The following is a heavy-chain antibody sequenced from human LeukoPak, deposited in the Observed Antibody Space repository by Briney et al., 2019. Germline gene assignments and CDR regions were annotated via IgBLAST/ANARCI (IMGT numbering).Heavy chain of an antibody. CDR1: GFTFSSYA. V-gene: IGHV3-23*01. CDR2: ISGSGGNT. D-gene: IGHD3-22*01. CDR3: AKGSYYDSSGSFYFDY. Sequence: GGSLRLSCAASGFTFSSYAMSWVRQAPGKGLEWVSGISGSGGNTYYADSVKGRFTISRDNSKNTLYVQVNSLGTEDTAAYYCAKGSYYDSSGSFYFDYWGEETLVTVSS. J-gene: IGHJ4*02.